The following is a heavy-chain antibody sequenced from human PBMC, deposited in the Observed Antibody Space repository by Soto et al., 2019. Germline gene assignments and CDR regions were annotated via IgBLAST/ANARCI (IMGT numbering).Heavy chain of an antibody. CDR1: GGSFSGYY. Sequence: SETLSLTCAVYGGSFSGYYWSWIRQPPGKGLEWIGEINHSGSTNYNPSLKSRVTISVDTSKNQFSLKLSSVTAADTAVYYCARRVAPDYWGQGTLVTVSS. J-gene: IGHJ4*02. D-gene: IGHD2-15*01. CDR3: ARRVAPDY. CDR2: INHSGST. V-gene: IGHV4-34*01.